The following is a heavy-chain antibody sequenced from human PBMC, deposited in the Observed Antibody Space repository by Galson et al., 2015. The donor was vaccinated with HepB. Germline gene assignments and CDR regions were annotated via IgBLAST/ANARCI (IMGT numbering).Heavy chain of an antibody. J-gene: IGHJ4*02. CDR3: ARDPRLRFFDWSSDTYFDY. V-gene: IGHV3-21*06. CDR2: IGSTGTVI. Sequence: SLRLSCAASGFILENYAMAWVRQGPGKGLEWVSFIGSTGTVIYYADSVRGRFTISRDNAKNTLFLQINKVRDQDTAIYFCARDPRLRFFDWSSDTYFDYWGQGTPVTDSS. CDR1: GFILENYA. D-gene: IGHD3-9*01.